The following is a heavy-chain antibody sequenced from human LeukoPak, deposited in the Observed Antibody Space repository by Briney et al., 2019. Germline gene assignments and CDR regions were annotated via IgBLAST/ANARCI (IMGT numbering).Heavy chain of an antibody. D-gene: IGHD3-3*01. Sequence: GGSLRLSCAASGFTFSSYSMNWVRQAPGKGLEWVSAISGSGGSTYYADSVKGRFTISRDNSKNTLYLQMNSLRAEDTAVYYCAISLAPYYDFWSGYYPTYYFDYWGQGTLVTVSS. CDR3: AISLAPYYDFWSGYYPTYYFDY. V-gene: IGHV3-23*01. CDR2: ISGSGGST. CDR1: GFTFSSYS. J-gene: IGHJ4*02.